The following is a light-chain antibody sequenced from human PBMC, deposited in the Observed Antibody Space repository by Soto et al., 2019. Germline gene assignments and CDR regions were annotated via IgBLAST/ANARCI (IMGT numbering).Light chain of an antibody. CDR2: AAS. Sequence: DIQMPQSPSSLSASVGDRVTITCRASQIISSYLNWYQHKPGRAPKLLIYAASSLESGVPSRFSGSGAGTDFTLTIRGLQPEDFAPYYCQPSNTTPLPFGGGTQVASK. V-gene: IGKV1-39*01. J-gene: IGKJ4*01. CDR1: QIISSY. CDR3: QPSNTTPLP.